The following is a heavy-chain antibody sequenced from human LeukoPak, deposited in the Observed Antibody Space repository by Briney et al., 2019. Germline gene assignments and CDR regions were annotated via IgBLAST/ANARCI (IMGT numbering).Heavy chain of an antibody. CDR2: INPNSGGT. CDR1: GYTFTGYY. J-gene: IGHJ4*02. CDR3: ARGAPNWGIDYYFDY. V-gene: IGHV1-2*02. D-gene: IGHD7-27*01. Sequence: GASVNVSCKASGYTFTGYYIHWVRQAPGQELEWMGWINPNSGGTNYAQKFQGRVTMTRDTSISTAYMELSGLRSDDTAVYYCARGAPNWGIDYYFDYWGQGTLVTVSS.